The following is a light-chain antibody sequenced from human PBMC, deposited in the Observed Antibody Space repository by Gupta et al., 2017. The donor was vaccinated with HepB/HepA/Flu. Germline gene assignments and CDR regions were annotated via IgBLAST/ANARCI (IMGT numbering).Light chain of an antibody. CDR2: YND. CDR3: QVWDSSNDHPV. V-gene: IGLV3-21*04. CDR1: NIGSKS. Sequence: SYVLTQPPSVPVAPGKTARITCGGNNIGSKSVHWYQQKPGQAPVLVVYYNDLRPSGIPERFSGSNSGNTATLTISTVEAGDEADYFCQVWDSSNDHPVFGSGTKVTVL. J-gene: IGLJ1*01.